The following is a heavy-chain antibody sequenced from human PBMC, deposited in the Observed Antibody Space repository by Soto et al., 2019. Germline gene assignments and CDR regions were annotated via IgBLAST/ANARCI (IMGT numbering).Heavy chain of an antibody. CDR2: IIPFLGVT. D-gene: IGHD3-10*01. J-gene: IGHJ4*02. CDR1: GGTFSKYS. CDR3: ASGSAPDVDY. V-gene: IGHV1-69*02. Sequence: QVPLVQSGAEVKKPGSSVKVSCKASGGTFSKYSITWIRQAPGQGLEWMGRIIPFLGVTNYAQKLKGRVTITADKSTSTAYMELNNVRSEDTVVYFSASGSAPDVDYWGQGTLITASS.